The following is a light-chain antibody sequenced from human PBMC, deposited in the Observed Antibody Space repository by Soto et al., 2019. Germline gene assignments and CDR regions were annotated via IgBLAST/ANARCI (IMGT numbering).Light chain of an antibody. CDR2: GAS. V-gene: IGKV3-20*01. J-gene: IGKJ4*01. CDR1: QSVSSSTS. Sequence: EIVVTQSPGTLSLSPGERAALSCRASQSVSSSTSLAWYQQKTGQAPRLLIYGASSRAVGVPDRFSGSGSGTDFTLTISRLEPEDFAVYYCQQYGDSPLTFGGGTKVE. CDR3: QQYGDSPLT.